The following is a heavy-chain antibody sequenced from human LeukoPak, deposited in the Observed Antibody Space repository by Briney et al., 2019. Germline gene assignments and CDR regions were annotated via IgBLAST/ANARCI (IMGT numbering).Heavy chain of an antibody. CDR3: ARDSGYHYDSSGSENFDY. CDR2: IRYDGSNK. D-gene: IGHD3-22*01. CDR1: GFTFSSYG. V-gene: IGHV3-30*02. Sequence: PGGSLRLSCAAPGFTFSSYGMHSVRQAPGKGLEWVAFIRYDGSNKYYADSVKGRFTISRDNSKNTLYLQMNSLRAEDTAVYYCARDSGYHYDSSGSENFDYWGQGTLVTVSS. J-gene: IGHJ4*02.